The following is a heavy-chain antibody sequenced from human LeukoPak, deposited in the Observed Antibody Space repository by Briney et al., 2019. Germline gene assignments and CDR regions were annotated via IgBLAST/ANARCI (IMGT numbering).Heavy chain of an antibody. CDR2: ISSSSSYI. V-gene: IGHV3-21*04. CDR1: GFTFSSYS. D-gene: IGHD1-7*01. J-gene: IGHJ3*02. CDR3: AKDLGGTTTDAFDI. Sequence: GGSLRLSCAASGFTFSSYSMNWVRQAPGKGLEWVSSISSSSSYIYYADSVKGRFTISRDNAKNSLYLQMNSLRAEDTAVYYCAKDLGGTTTDAFDIWGQGTMVTVSS.